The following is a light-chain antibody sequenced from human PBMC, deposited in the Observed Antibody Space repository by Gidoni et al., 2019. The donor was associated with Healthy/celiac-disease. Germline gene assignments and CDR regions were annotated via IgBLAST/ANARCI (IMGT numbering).Light chain of an antibody. Sequence: EIVLTQSPGTLSLSPGERATLSCRAIQSVSSNYLAWYQQKPGEAPRLLIYGASSRATGVPDMFSGSGSVTDFTLTISRLEPEDFAVYYCHHYGGSSLTFGGGTKVELK. CDR2: GAS. V-gene: IGKV3-20*01. CDR3: HHYGGSSLT. J-gene: IGKJ4*01. CDR1: QSVSSNY.